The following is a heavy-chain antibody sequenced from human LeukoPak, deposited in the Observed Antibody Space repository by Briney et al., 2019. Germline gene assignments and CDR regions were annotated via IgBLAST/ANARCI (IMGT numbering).Heavy chain of an antibody. CDR3: ARQLWDNWFDP. D-gene: IGHD5-18*01. CDR2: IYYSGST. CDR1: GGSISSYY. J-gene: IGHJ5*02. Sequence: SETLSLTCTVSGGSISSYYWSWIRQPPGKGLEWIGYIYYSGSTNYNPSRKSRVTISVDTSKNQFSLKLSSVTAADTAVYYCARQLWDNWFDPWGQGTLVTVSA. V-gene: IGHV4-59*01.